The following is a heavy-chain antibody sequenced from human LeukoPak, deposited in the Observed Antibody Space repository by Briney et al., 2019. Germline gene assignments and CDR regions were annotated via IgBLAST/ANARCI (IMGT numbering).Heavy chain of an antibody. J-gene: IGHJ5*02. V-gene: IGHV3-23*01. Sequence: PGRSLRLSCVASGFMFSDHVFHWVRQAPGKGLEWVSVISDSGDNTYYADSVKGRFTVSRDNSRDTLYLQMNSLRAEDTALYYCAKKIGTGPGHNWFDPWGQGTLVTVSS. D-gene: IGHD2-8*02. CDR2: ISDSGDNT. CDR3: AKKIGTGPGHNWFDP. CDR1: GFMFSDHV.